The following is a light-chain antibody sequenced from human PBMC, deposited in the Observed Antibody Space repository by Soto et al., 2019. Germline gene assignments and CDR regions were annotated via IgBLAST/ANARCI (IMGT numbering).Light chain of an antibody. CDR3: CSYEGSHTWV. CDR1: SSDVDSYNR. Sequence: QSALTQPRSVSGSPGQSVTISCTGISSDVDSYNRVSWYQQPPGTAPKLMIYEVSNRPSGVPDRFSGSRSVNTASLTISGLQAEDEADYHCCSYEGSHTWVFGTGTKVTVL. CDR2: EVS. J-gene: IGLJ1*01. V-gene: IGLV2-18*02.